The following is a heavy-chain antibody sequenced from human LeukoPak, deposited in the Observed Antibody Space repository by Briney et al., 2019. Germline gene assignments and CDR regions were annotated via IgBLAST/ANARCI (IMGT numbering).Heavy chain of an antibody. Sequence: GGSLRLSCAPSGLSFSSYTIHWVRQAPGKGLEWVGFIRGKPHGYTTQYAASVKGRFTISRDDSKSIAYLQINSLKTEDTAVYYCTRSYNYYDSSGYYGFDYWGQGTLVTVSS. CDR3: TRSYNYYDSSGYYGFDY. CDR2: IRGKPHGYTT. CDR1: GLSFSSYT. D-gene: IGHD3-22*01. J-gene: IGHJ4*02. V-gene: IGHV3-49*04.